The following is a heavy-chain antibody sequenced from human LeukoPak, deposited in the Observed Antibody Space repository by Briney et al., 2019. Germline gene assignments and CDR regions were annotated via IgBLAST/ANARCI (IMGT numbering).Heavy chain of an antibody. Sequence: ASVKVSCKASGYTFTSYDINWVRQATGQGLEWMGWINPNNNGTNYAQKFQGRVTMTGDRSISTAYMELSRLRSDDTAVYYCARERTPGSGYGVDYWGQGTVVTVSS. CDR1: GYTFTSYD. CDR3: ARERTPGSGYGVDY. V-gene: IGHV1-2*02. CDR2: INPNNNGT. J-gene: IGHJ4*02. D-gene: IGHD6-25*01.